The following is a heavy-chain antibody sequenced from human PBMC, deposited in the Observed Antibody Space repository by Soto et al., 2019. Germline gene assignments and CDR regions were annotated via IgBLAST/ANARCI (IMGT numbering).Heavy chain of an antibody. CDR1: WYSFSINIAA. Sequence: SQTLSLTCAISWYSFSINIAALNLIRHSPSRGLEWLGRTYYRSKWYNDYAVSLKSRITINPDTSKNQFSLQLNSVTPDDTAVYYCERGERISVAWFEYWGQGTLVTVSS. CDR3: ERGERISVAWFEY. CDR2: TYYRSKWYN. D-gene: IGHD6-19*01. J-gene: IGHJ4*02. V-gene: IGHV6-1*01.